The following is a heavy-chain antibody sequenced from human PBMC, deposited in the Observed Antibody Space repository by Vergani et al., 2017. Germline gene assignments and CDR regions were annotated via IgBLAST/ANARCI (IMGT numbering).Heavy chain of an antibody. CDR2: IHHSGST. CDR3: AREGYCTNGVCFTLVDV. J-gene: IGHJ4*02. Sequence: QVQLQESGPGLVKPSQSLSLTCTVSGYSISSDYYWGWIRQPPGKGLEWIGSIHHSGSTYYNPSLRTRVTMSLDTSKNQFSLKLSSVNAVDTAVYYCAREGYCTNGVCFTLVDVGGQGALVTVSA. V-gene: IGHV4-38-2*02. D-gene: IGHD2-8*01. CDR1: GYSISSDYY.